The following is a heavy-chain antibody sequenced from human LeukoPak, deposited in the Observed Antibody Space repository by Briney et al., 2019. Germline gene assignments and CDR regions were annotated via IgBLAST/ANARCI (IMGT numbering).Heavy chain of an antibody. CDR3: AKGDGEFEY. D-gene: IGHD3-10*01. J-gene: IGHJ4*02. V-gene: IGHV5-51*01. CDR1: GYKFTSYW. CDR2: IYPSDSDT. Sequence: GESLRISCEASGYKFTSYWIGWMRQMPGKGLEWMGVIYPSDSDTRYNLSFEGQVTISADKSINTAYLQWSSLRPSDTAVYYCAKGDGEFEYWGQGTLVPVSS.